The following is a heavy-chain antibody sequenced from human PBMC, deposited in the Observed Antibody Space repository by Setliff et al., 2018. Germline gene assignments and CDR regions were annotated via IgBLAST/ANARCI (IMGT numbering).Heavy chain of an antibody. CDR3: ARGDYYDSSGYFTDAFDI. Sequence: GGSLRLSCAASGFTFSNYWMSWVRQAPGKGLEWVANIKQDGSEKYCVDSVKGRFTISRDNAKNSLSLQMNSLRAEDTAVYYCARGDYYDSSGYFTDAFDIWGQGTMVTVSS. CDR2: IKQDGSEK. V-gene: IGHV3-7*01. J-gene: IGHJ3*02. D-gene: IGHD3-22*01. CDR1: GFTFSNYW.